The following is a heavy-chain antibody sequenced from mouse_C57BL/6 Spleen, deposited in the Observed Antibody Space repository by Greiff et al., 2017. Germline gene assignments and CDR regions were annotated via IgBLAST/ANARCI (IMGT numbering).Heavy chain of an antibody. CDR3: ARDYYGSSLL. J-gene: IGHJ1*03. Sequence: EVQLQQSGPELVKPGASVKMSCKASGYTFTDYNMHWVKQSHGRSLEWIGYINPNNGGTSYNQKFKGKATLTVNKSSSTAYMELRSLTSEDSAVYYCARDYYGSSLLWGTGTTVTVSS. CDR1: GYTFTDYN. V-gene: IGHV1-22*01. CDR2: INPNNGGT. D-gene: IGHD1-1*01.